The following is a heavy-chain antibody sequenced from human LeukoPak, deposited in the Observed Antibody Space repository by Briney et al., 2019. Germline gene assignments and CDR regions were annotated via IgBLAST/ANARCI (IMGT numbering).Heavy chain of an antibody. CDR2: MYHSGST. D-gene: IGHD5-24*01. J-gene: IGHJ4*02. Sequence: SETLSLTCSVSGYSISSGYYWGWIRQPPGKGLEWIGSMYHSGSTYHNPSFKSRVTISVDTSKNQFSLKLSSVTAADTAVYYCARDIDGYNSDYWGQGTLVTVSS. CDR3: ARDIDGYNSDY. V-gene: IGHV4-38-2*02. CDR1: GYSISSGYY.